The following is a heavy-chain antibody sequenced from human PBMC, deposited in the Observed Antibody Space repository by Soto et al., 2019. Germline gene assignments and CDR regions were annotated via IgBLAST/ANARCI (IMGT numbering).Heavy chain of an antibody. J-gene: IGHJ6*02. Sequence: QVQLVQSGAEVKKPGSSVKVSCKASGGTFSSYAISWVRQAPGQGLEWMGVIIPISGTANSAQKFQGRVTIAADETTSTAYVELSSLRSEDTAVYYCAESSSSSYSYGMDVLGQGTTVTFSS. CDR3: AESSSSSYSYGMDV. V-gene: IGHV1-69*01. CDR2: IIPISGTA. D-gene: IGHD6-6*01. CDR1: GGTFSSYA.